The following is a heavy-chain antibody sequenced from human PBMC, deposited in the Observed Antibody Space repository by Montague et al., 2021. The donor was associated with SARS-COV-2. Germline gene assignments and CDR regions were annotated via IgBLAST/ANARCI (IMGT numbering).Heavy chain of an antibody. CDR2: INHSGST. V-gene: IGHV4-34*01. D-gene: IGHD2-21*02. Sequence: SETLSLTCAVYGGSFSGYSWSWIRQPPGKGLEWIGEINHSGSTNYNPSXXSRVTISVDTSKNQFSLRLSSVTAADTAVYYCARRSRVMTAIWALRTSLTSWFDPWGQETLVTVSS. CDR3: ARRSRVMTAIWALRTSLTSWFDP. CDR1: GGSFSGYS. J-gene: IGHJ5*02.